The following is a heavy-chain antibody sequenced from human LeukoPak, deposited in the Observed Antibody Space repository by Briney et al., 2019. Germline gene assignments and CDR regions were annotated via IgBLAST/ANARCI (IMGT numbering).Heavy chain of an antibody. V-gene: IGHV1-18*01. J-gene: IGHJ4*02. CDR1: GYTFTSYG. CDR3: ARPFRYYYDSSGYYLYYFDY. CDR2: ISAYNGNT. Sequence: ASVKVSCKASGYTFTSYGISWVRQAPGQGLEWMGWISAYNGNTNYAQKLQGRVTMTTDTSTSTAYMELRSLRSDDTAVYYCARPFRYYYDSSGYYLYYFDYWGQGALVTVSS. D-gene: IGHD3-22*01.